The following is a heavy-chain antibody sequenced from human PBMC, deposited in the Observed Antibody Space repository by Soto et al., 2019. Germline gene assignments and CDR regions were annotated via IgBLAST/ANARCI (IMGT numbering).Heavy chain of an antibody. CDR2: ISGGSSYT. Sequence: QVQLVESGGGLVKPGGSLRLACAASGFSFGDSYMSWVRQAPGKGLEWLSYISGGSSYTNYADSVKGRFTISRDNAKRSLYLEMNSLRADDTAVYYCAKTIVAASGYYFDHLGQANLVTVTP. CDR1: GFSFGDSY. D-gene: IGHD2-21*01. J-gene: IGHJ4*02. CDR3: AKTIVAASGYYFDH. V-gene: IGHV3-11*06.